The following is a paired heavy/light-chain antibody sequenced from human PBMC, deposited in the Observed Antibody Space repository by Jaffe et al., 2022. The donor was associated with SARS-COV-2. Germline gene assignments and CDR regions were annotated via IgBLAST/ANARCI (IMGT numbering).Light chain of an antibody. CDR3: QQSGSPPWT. Sequence: EIVLTQSPGTLSLSAGERATLSCRASQSVASYYLAWFQQKPGQAPRLLIYGASTRASGIPERISGSGSGTDFTLTISRLEPEDFAMYFCQQSGSPPWTFGQGTKVEIK. J-gene: IGKJ1*01. CDR2: GAS. CDR1: QSVASYY. V-gene: IGKV3-20*01.
Heavy chain of an antibody. CDR1: GASISSDYYH. V-gene: IGHV4-31*03. Sequence: QVHLQESGPGLVKPSQTLSLTCTVSGASISSDYYHWTWIRQHPGKGLEWIGNIYYTGSTDYNPSLKSRVTISVDTSKTRLSLRLTSVTAADTAVYYCARDRSKVPRVLDDWGQGTLVTVSS. J-gene: IGHJ4*02. CDR3: ARDRSKVPRVLDD. CDR2: IYYTGST. D-gene: IGHD3-16*02.